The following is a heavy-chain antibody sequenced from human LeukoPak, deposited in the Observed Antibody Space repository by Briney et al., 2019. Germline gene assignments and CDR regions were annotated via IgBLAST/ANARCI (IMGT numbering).Heavy chain of an antibody. D-gene: IGHD3-22*01. V-gene: IGHV1-46*01. Sequence: GASVKVSCKATGYTFTSCYMHWLRQAPGQGLEWMGVINPSGATTTYAQKFQGRVTMARDTSTKTVYMELSSLRSEDTALYYCARDYYDSSGYFYFLYWGQGTPVTVSS. J-gene: IGHJ4*02. CDR3: ARDYYDSSGYFYFLY. CDR2: INPSGATT. CDR1: GYTFTSCY.